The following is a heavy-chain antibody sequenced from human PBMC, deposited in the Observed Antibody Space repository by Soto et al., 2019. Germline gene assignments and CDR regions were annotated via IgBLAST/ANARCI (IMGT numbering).Heavy chain of an antibody. D-gene: IGHD3-3*01. Sequence: PGGSLRLSCTASGFTFGDYAMSWFRQAPGKGLEWVGFIRSKAYGGTTEYAASVKGRFTISRDDSKSIAYLQMNSPKTEDTAVYYCTRAATRITIFGVVNSPTDYWGQGTLVTVSS. J-gene: IGHJ4*02. CDR2: IRSKAYGGTT. V-gene: IGHV3-49*03. CDR1: GFTFGDYA. CDR3: TRAATRITIFGVVNSPTDY.